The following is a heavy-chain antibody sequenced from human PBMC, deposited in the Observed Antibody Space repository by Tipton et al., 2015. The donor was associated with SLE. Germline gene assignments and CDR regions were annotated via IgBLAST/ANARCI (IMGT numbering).Heavy chain of an antibody. J-gene: IGHJ3*02. CDR3: AREVNIVDDSDAFDI. Sequence: TLSLTCTVSGGSISTYYWSWIRQPAGKGLEFIGRINTSGSTSYNPSLKSRVTMSVDTSKNQFSLKLSSVTAADTAVYYCAREVNIVDDSDAFDIWGQGTMVTVSP. CDR2: INTSGST. CDR1: GGSISTYY. D-gene: IGHD5/OR15-5a*01. V-gene: IGHV4-4*07.